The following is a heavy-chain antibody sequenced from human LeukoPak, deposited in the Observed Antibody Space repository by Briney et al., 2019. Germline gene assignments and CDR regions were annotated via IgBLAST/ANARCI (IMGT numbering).Heavy chain of an antibody. CDR3: ARGTYSSGWYMPE. V-gene: IGHV3-23*01. D-gene: IGHD6-19*01. CDR2: ISGSGGST. J-gene: IGHJ4*02. Sequence: GGSLRLSCAASGFTFSSYGMSWVRQAPGKGLEWVSGISGSGGSTYYADSVKGRFTISRDNAKNSLYLQMNSLRAEDTAVYYCARGTYSSGWYMPEWGQGTLVTVSS. CDR1: GFTFSSYG.